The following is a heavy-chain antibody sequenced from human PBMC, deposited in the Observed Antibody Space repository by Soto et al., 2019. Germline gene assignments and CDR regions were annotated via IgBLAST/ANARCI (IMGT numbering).Heavy chain of an antibody. J-gene: IGHJ6*02. CDR1: GGSISSSSYY. Sequence: PSETLSLPCTVSGGSISSSSYYWGWIRQPPGKGLEWIGSIYYSGSTYYNPSLKSRVTISVDTSKNQFSLKLSSVTAADTAVYYCAREGYSSGYYYYYGMDVWGQGTTVT. D-gene: IGHD3-22*01. V-gene: IGHV4-39*02. CDR2: IYYSGST. CDR3: AREGYSSGYYYYYGMDV.